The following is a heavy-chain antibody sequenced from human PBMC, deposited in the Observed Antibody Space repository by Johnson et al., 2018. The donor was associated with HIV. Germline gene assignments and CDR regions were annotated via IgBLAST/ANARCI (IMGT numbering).Heavy chain of an antibody. CDR2: INWTGGSR. D-gene: IGHD6-13*01. V-gene: IGHV3-20*04. J-gene: IGHJ3*02. CDR3: ARDGGGSSWYGAFDI. CDR1: GFTVSSTY. Sequence: VQLVESGGGLVQPGGSLRLSCAASGFTVSSTYMSWLRQAPGKGLEWVSGINWTGGSRGYADSVKGRFTISRDKAKNSLYLQMNSLRAEDTALNYCARDGGGSSWYGAFDIWGQGTMVTVSS.